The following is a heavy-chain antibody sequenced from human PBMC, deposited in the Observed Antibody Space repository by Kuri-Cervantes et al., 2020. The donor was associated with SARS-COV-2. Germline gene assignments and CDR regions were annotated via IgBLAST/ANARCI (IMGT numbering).Heavy chain of an antibody. CDR1: GYTFTGYY. CDR2: INPNSGGT. D-gene: IGHD5-18*01. J-gene: IGHJ4*02. V-gene: IGHV1-2*02. Sequence: ASVKVSCKASGYTFTGYYMHWVRQAPGQGLEWMGWINPNSGGTNNAQKFQGRVTMTRDTSISTAYMELSRLRSDDTAVYYCARAAMAVYYFDYWGQGTLVTVSS. CDR3: ARAAMAVYYFDY.